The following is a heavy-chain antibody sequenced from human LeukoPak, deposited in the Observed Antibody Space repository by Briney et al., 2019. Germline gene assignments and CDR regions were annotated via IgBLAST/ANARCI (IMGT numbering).Heavy chain of an antibody. Sequence: PSETLSLTCAVYGGSFSAYFLSWIRQPPGKGLEWIGEINQSGSTNYNPSLKSRVTISVDTSKKQFSLRLGSVTAADTAVYYCAFGQEVADAFDFWGQGTMVTVSS. J-gene: IGHJ3*01. CDR2: INQSGST. V-gene: IGHV4-34*01. D-gene: IGHD3-3*01. CDR3: AFGQEVADAFDF. CDR1: GGSFSAYF.